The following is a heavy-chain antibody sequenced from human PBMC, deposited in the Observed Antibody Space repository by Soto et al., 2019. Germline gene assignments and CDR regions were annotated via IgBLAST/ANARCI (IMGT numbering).Heavy chain of an antibody. J-gene: IGHJ4*02. V-gene: IGHV3-74*01. Sequence: PGGSLRLSCTASGFTFSMYWMHWVRQVPGKGPEWVSRISDDGSRADYADSVKGRFTISRDNAKNTLYLEMHVLRADDTAVYYWTRGPRPSSVGTGAFWGQGTPVTVSS. D-gene: IGHD3-10*01. CDR2: ISDDGSRA. CDR3: TRGPRPSSVGTGAF. CDR1: GFTFSMYW.